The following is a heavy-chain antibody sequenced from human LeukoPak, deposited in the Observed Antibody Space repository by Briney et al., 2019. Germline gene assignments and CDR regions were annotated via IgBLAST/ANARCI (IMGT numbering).Heavy chain of an antibody. J-gene: IGHJ5*02. V-gene: IGHV3-33*01. D-gene: IGHD3-16*02. CDR2: ICYDGSNK. CDR1: GFTFSSYG. CDR3: ARGAQPYYAYVWGSYRHNWFDP. Sequence: PGRSLRLSCAASGFTFSSYGMHWVRQAPGKGLEWVAVICYDGSNKYYADSVKGRFTISRDNSKKTLYLQMNSLRAEETAVYYCARGAQPYYAYVWGSYRHNWFDPWGQGTLVTVSS.